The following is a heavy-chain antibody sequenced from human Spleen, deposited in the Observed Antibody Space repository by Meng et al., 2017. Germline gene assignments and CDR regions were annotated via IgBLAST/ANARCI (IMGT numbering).Heavy chain of an antibody. CDR3: ARGPTTMAHDFDY. D-gene: IGHD4-11*01. J-gene: IGHJ4*02. CDR2: INHSGST. CDR1: GGSFMDYY. V-gene: IGHV4-34*01. Sequence: QGQHQQWGAGLWRPSETLSFTGVDSGGSFMDYYWSWIRQPPGKGLDWIGEINHSGSTNYNPSLESRATISVDTSQNNLSLKLSSVTAADSAVYYCARGPTTMAHDFDYWGQGTLVTVSS.